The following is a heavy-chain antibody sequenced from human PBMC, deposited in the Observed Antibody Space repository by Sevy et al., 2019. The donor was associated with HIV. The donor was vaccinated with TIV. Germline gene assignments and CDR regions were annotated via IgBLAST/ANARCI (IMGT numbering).Heavy chain of an antibody. V-gene: IGHV1-2*06. CDR2: INPNSDGT. CDR3: ARGITIFGADDECFHH. CDR1: GNTFTVYY. D-gene: IGHD3-3*01. Sequence: ASVKVSCKASGNTFTVYYIHWVRQAPGQGLEYMGRINPNSDGTNYAPKFQGRVTMTTDTSISTAYMELSRLTSDDTAVYYCARGITIFGADDECFHHWGQGTLVTVSS. J-gene: IGHJ1*01.